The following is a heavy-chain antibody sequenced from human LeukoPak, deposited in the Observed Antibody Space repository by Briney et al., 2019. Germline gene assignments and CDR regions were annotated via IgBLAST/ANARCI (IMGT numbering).Heavy chain of an antibody. CDR2: IYTSGST. J-gene: IGHJ4*02. CDR1: GGSISSYY. Sequence: PSETLSLTCTVSGGSISSYYWSWIRQPAGKGLEWIGRIYTSGSTNYNPSLKSRVTMSVDTSKNQFSLKLSSVTAADTAVYYCARTLVGATEYYFDYWGQGTLVTVSS. CDR3: ARTLVGATEYYFDY. D-gene: IGHD1-26*01. V-gene: IGHV4-4*07.